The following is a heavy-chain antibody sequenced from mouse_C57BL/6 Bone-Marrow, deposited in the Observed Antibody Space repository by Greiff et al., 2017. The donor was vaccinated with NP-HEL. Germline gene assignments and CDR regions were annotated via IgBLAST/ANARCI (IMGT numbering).Heavy chain of an antibody. Sequence: VQGVESGADLARPGASVKLSCKASGYTFTSYGISWVKQRTGQGLEWIGEIYPRSGNTYYNEKFKGKATLTADKSSSTAYMELRSLTSEDSAVYFCARYPVATRDYWGQGTTLTVSS. CDR2: IYPRSGNT. J-gene: IGHJ2*01. CDR1: GYTFTSYG. D-gene: IGHD1-1*01. CDR3: ARYPVATRDY. V-gene: IGHV1-81*01.